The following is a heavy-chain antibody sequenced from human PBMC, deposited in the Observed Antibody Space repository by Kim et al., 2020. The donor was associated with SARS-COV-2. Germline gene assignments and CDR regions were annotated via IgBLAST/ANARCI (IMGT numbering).Heavy chain of an antibody. CDR1: GVSVSSENCL. CDR2: VYYSGNS. V-gene: IGHV4-61*03. D-gene: IGHD3-10*01. J-gene: IGHJ6*02. CDR3: AEIGWGGDV. Sequence: SETLSLTCNVSGVSVSSENCLWTWIRQPPGKGPEWIGDVYYSGNSNYSPSLRSRVLILLDTSKNYFSPKLTSVTAADTAVYYCAEIGWGGDVWGQGTTVT.